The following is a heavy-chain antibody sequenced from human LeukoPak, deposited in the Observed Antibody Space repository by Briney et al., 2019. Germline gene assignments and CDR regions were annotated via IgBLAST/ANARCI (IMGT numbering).Heavy chain of an antibody. CDR1: GFTFSSYA. D-gene: IGHD3-22*01. CDR2: ISGSGGST. V-gene: IGHV3-23*01. Sequence: HTGGSLRLSCAASGFTFSSYAMSWVRQAPGKGLEWVSAISGSGGSTYYADSVKGRFTISRDNSKNTLYLQMNSLRAEDTAVYYCAKGGGYYDSSGYYFYYWGQGTLVTVSS. J-gene: IGHJ4*02. CDR3: AKGGGYYDSSGYYFYY.